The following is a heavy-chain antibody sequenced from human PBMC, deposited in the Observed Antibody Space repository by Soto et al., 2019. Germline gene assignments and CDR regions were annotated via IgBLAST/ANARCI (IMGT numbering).Heavy chain of an antibody. V-gene: IGHV1-69*01. J-gene: IGHJ4*02. CDR2: IIPIFGTA. Sequence: QVQLVQSGAEVRKPGSSVRVSCKASGGSFNRHTISWVRQAPGQGLEWMGGIIPIFGTANHAQKFQGRVTIIADESTSTVYMELRSLRSDDTAVYYCARAPENDYGGLEDYWGQGTLVTVSS. CDR3: ARAPENDYGGLEDY. D-gene: IGHD4-17*01. CDR1: GGSFNRHT.